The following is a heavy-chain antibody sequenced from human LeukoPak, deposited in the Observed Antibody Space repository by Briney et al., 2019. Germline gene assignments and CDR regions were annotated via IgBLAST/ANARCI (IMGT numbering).Heavy chain of an antibody. J-gene: IGHJ6*01. CDR1: GYTFTGYY. Sequence: ASVKVSCKAAGYTFTGYYMHWVRQPPGQGLEWMGWIKPNSGGTNNAQKFQDRVTMTRDTSISTDYMELSRLRSDDTGVYYCARGRSWGVWSSYYKGPYGMDVWGQGTTVTVSS. D-gene: IGHD3-3*01. V-gene: IGHV1-2*02. CDR2: IKPNSGGT. CDR3: ARGRSWGVWSSYYKGPYGMDV.